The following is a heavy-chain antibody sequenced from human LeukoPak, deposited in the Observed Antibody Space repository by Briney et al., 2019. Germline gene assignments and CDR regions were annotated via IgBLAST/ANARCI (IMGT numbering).Heavy chain of an antibody. CDR3: ARVPGGYSYYYYGMDV. V-gene: IGHV1-46*01. D-gene: IGHD5-18*01. Sequence: ASVKVSCKASGYTFTSYYMHWVRQAPGQGLEWMGIINPSGGSTSYAQKFQGRVTMTRDTSTSTVYMELSSLRSEDTAVYYCARVPGGYSYYYYGMDVWGQGTTVTVSS. J-gene: IGHJ6*02. CDR2: INPSGGST. CDR1: GYTFTSYY.